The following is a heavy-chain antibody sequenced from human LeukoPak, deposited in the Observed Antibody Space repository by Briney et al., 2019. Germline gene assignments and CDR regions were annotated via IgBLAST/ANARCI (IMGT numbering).Heavy chain of an antibody. CDR2: IYPGDSDT. CDR3: VRQSQGNWFDP. Sequence: GESLKTSCQGSGYSFSSYWIGWVRQMPGKGLEWMGIIYPGDSDTRYSPSFQGQVTISVDRFITTAYPQWSSLKASDSAMYYCVRQSQGNWFDPWGQGTLVTVSS. CDR1: GYSFSSYW. J-gene: IGHJ5*02. V-gene: IGHV5-51*01.